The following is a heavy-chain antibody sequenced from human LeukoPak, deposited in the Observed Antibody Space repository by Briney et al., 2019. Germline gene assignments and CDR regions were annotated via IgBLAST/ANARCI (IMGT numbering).Heavy chain of an antibody. Sequence: ASVKVSFKASGYTFTSYDINWVRQATGQGLEWMGWMNPNSGNTGYAQKFQGRVTITRNTSISTAYMELSSLRSEDTAVYYCASRSSSSHGPLDAFDIWGQGTMVTVSS. CDR1: GYTFTSYD. CDR2: MNPNSGNT. CDR3: ASRSSSSHGPLDAFDI. D-gene: IGHD6-6*01. V-gene: IGHV1-8*03. J-gene: IGHJ3*02.